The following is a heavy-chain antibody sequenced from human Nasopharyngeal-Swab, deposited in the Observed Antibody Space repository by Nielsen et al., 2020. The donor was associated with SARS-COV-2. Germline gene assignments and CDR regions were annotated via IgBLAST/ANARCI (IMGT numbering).Heavy chain of an antibody. J-gene: IGHJ4*02. CDR3: ARGPTYRL. CDR2: INHSGST. Sequence: SETLSLTFALYGGSFSGYYWSWIRQPPGKGLEWIGEINHSGSTNYNPSLKSRVTISVDTSKNQFSLKLSSVTAADTAVYYCARGPTYRLWGQGTLVTVSS. D-gene: IGHD2/OR15-2a*01. V-gene: IGHV4-34*01. CDR1: GGSFSGYY.